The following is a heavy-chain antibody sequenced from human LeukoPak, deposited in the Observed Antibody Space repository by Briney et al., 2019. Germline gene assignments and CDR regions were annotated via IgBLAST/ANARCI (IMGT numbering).Heavy chain of an antibody. CDR3: AKRTAEYYGSGSFFLDY. Sequence: PGGSLRLSCAASGFTVSRYAMSWVRQAPGKGLEWVSAISGSGSSTYYADSVKGRFTISRDTSKNTLYLQMNSLRAEDTAIYYCAKRTAEYYGSGSFFLDYWGQGTLVTVS. V-gene: IGHV3-23*01. CDR1: GFTVSRYA. D-gene: IGHD3-10*01. J-gene: IGHJ4*02. CDR2: ISGSGSST.